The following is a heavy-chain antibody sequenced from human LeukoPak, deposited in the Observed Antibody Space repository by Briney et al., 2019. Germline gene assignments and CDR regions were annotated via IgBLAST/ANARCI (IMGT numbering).Heavy chain of an antibody. J-gene: IGHJ6*03. CDR2: IYYSGST. CDR1: GGSFSGYY. Sequence: SETLSLTCAVYGGSFSGYYWSWIRQPPGKGLEWIGYIYYSGSTNFNPSLNSRVTFSVDTSKNQFSLKLSSVTAADTAVYYCARGDGGYYYYYMDVWGKGTTVTISS. CDR3: ARGDGGYYYYYMDV. V-gene: IGHV4-59*01. D-gene: IGHD3-10*01.